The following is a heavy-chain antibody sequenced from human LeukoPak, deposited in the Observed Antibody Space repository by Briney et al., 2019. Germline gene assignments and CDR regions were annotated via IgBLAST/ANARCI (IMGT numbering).Heavy chain of an antibody. CDR1: GYSFTSYW. CDR2: IDPSDSYT. Sequence: GASLKISCKGSGYSFTSYWISWVRQMPGKGLEWMGRIDPSDSYTNYSPSFQGHVTISADKSISTAYLQWSSLKASDTAMYYCARLYYGSGSQTGADYWGQGTLVTVSS. V-gene: IGHV5-10-1*01. D-gene: IGHD3-10*01. J-gene: IGHJ4*02. CDR3: ARLYYGSGSQTGADY.